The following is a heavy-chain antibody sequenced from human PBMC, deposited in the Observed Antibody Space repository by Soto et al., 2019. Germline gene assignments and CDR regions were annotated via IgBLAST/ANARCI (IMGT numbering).Heavy chain of an antibody. CDR2: INHSGST. D-gene: IGHD6-19*01. CDR3: ARGPKQWLVLEGAFDI. Sequence: QVQLQQWGAGLLKPSETLSLTCAVYGGSFSGYYWSWIHQPPGKGLEWIGEINHSGSTNYNPSLKSRVTISVDTSKNQFSLKLSSVTAADTAVYYCARGPKQWLVLEGAFDIWGQGTMVTVSS. J-gene: IGHJ3*02. V-gene: IGHV4-34*01. CDR1: GGSFSGYY.